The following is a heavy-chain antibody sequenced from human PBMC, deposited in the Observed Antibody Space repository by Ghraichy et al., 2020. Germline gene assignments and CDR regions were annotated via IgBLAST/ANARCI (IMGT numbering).Heavy chain of an antibody. CDR3: VRSTTEGLDY. CDR2: IKKDGSEI. Sequence: GESLNISCAASGFIFSNYWMTWVRQAPGRGLEWVANIKKDGSEIYYVDSVKGRFTISRDNAKNSLYLHMNSLRAEDTAAYYCVRSTTEGLDYWGQGTLVTVSS. D-gene: IGHD1-1*01. J-gene: IGHJ4*02. CDR1: GFIFSNYW. V-gene: IGHV3-7*01.